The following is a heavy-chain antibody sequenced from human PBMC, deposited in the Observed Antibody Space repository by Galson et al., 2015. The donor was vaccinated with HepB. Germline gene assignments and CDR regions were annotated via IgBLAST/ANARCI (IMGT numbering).Heavy chain of an antibody. D-gene: IGHD3-3*01. Sequence: SLRLSCAASEFTFSSYGMHWVRQAPGKGLEWVAVISYDGSNKYYADSVKGRFTISRDNSKNTLYLQMNSLRAEDTAVYHCAKSELYYDFWSAKRGVYNWFDPWGQGTLITVSS. CDR3: AKSELYYDFWSAKRGVYNWFDP. J-gene: IGHJ5*02. V-gene: IGHV3-30*18. CDR2: ISYDGSNK. CDR1: EFTFSSYG.